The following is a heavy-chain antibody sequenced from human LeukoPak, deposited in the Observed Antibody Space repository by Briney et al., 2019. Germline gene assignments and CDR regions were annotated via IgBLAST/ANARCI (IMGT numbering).Heavy chain of an antibody. CDR3: ARGCSSTSCPDDY. D-gene: IGHD2-2*01. CDR2: TNPNSGGT. V-gene: IGHV1-2*02. CDR1: GYTFTGYY. Sequence: ASVKVSCKASGYTFTGYYMHWVRQAPGQGLEWMGWTNPNSGGTNYAQKFQGRVTMTRDTSISTAYMELSRLRSDDTAVYCCARGCSSTSCPDDYWGQGTLVTVSS. J-gene: IGHJ4*02.